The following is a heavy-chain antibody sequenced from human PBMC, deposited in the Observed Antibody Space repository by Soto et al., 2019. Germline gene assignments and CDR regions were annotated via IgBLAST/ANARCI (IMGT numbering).Heavy chain of an antibody. V-gene: IGHV1-8*01. CDR3: EREVAVAGTEYYYYYGMDV. D-gene: IGHD6-19*01. J-gene: IGHJ6*04. Sequence: ASVKVSCKASGYTFTSYDINWVRQATGQGLEWMGWMNPNSGNTGYAQKFQGRVNTTRKTSISTAYMELRSLRSEDTAVYYCEREVAVAGTEYYYYYGMDVWGKGTTVNVS. CDR1: GYTFTSYD. CDR2: MNPNSGNT.